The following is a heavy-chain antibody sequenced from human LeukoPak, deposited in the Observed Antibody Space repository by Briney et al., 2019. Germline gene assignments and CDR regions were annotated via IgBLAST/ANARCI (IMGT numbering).Heavy chain of an antibody. CDR1: GFTFSSYA. D-gene: IGHD2-2*01. J-gene: IGHJ3*02. V-gene: IGHV3-30-3*01. CDR3: ARRWEVVVVPAAPREHDAFDI. CDR2: ISYDGSNK. Sequence: GRSLRLSCAASGFTFSSYAMHWVRQAPGKGLEWVAVISYDGSNKYYADSVKGRFTISRDNAKNSLYLQMNSLRAEDTAVYYCARRWEVVVVPAAPREHDAFDIWGQGTMVTVSS.